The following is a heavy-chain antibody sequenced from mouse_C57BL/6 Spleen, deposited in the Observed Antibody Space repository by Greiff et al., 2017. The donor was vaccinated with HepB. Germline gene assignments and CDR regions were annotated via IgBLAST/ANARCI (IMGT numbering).Heavy chain of an antibody. V-gene: IGHV4-1*01. CDR3: ASSYYSNYGFDY. J-gene: IGHJ2*01. D-gene: IGHD2-5*01. CDR1: GIDFSRYW. Sequence: EVQLLESGGGLVQPGGSLKLSCAASGIDFSRYWMSWVRRAPGKGLEWIGEINPDSSTINYAPSLKDKFIISRDNAKNTLYLQMSKVRSEDTALYYCASSYYSNYGFDYWGQGTTLTVSS. CDR2: INPDSSTI.